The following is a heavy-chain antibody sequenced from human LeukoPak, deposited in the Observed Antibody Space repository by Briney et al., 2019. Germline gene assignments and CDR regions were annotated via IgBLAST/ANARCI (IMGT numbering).Heavy chain of an antibody. CDR3: ATLGPLGAVTGDAFDI. Sequence: ASVKVSCKASGYTFTGYYMHWVRQAPGQGLEWMGWINPNSGGTNYAQKFQGRVTMTRDTSISTAYMELSRLRSDDTAVYYCATLGPLGAVTGDAFDIWGQGTMVTVSS. CDR2: INPNSGGT. D-gene: IGHD2-21*02. V-gene: IGHV1-2*02. J-gene: IGHJ3*02. CDR1: GYTFTGYY.